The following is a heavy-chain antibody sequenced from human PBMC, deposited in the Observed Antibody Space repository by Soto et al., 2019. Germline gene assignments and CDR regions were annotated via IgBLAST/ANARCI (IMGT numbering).Heavy chain of an antibody. CDR1: GGTFSSYS. CDR3: AREVGNNWNYYGMDV. CDR2: IIPIFGTA. D-gene: IGHD1-20*01. V-gene: IGHV1-69*13. J-gene: IGHJ6*02. Sequence: ASVNVSCKSSGGTFSSYSISWGRQAPGQGLEWMGGIIPIFGTANYAQKFQGRVTITADESTSTAYMELSSLRSEDTAVYYCAREVGNNWNYYGMDVWGQGTTVTV.